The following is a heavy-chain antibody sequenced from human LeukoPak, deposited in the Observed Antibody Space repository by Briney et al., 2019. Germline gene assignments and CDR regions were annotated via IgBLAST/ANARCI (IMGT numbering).Heavy chain of an antibody. CDR3: ARLPNYYGSGSYFSWIDY. V-gene: IGHV5-51*01. J-gene: IGHJ4*02. CDR1: GYSFTSCW. D-gene: IGHD3-10*01. CDR2: IYPGDSDT. Sequence: GESVKISCKGSGYSFTSCWIGWVRQMPGKGLEWMGIIYPGDSDTRYSPSFQGQVTISADKSISTAYLQWSSLKASDTAMYYCARLPNYYGSGSYFSWIDYWGQGTLVTVSS.